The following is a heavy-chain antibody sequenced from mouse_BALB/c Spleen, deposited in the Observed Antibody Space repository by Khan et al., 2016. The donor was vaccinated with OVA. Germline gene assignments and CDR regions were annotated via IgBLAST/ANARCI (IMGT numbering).Heavy chain of an antibody. J-gene: IGHJ3*01. D-gene: IGHD1-1*01. CDR2: INPYYDGN. Sequence: VQLQQSGPELVKPGASVKMSCKASGYTFTSYVMHWVKQKPGQGLEWIGYINPYYDGNKYNEKFKGKATLTSDKSSRTASMEISSLTSEDSAVYNCARREYYGSSSFAYWGQGTLVTVSA. CDR3: ARREYYGSSSFAY. CDR1: GYTFTSYV. V-gene: IGHV1S136*01.